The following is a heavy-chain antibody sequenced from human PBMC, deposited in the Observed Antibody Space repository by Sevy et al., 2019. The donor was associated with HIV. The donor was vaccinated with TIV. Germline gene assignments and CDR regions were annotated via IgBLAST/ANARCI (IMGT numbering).Heavy chain of an antibody. Sequence: SETLSLTCTVSGGSISTSSYHRAWIRQTPGKGLQWIGNIYHTGSAYYSPSLKSRVTIFIDTSKNHFSLKLSFVTAADTAVYYCARHDSGGLDYWGQGTLVTVSS. V-gene: IGHV4-39*01. CDR1: GGSISTSSYH. CDR3: ARHDSGGLDY. J-gene: IGHJ4*02. CDR2: IYHTGSA. D-gene: IGHD3-10*01.